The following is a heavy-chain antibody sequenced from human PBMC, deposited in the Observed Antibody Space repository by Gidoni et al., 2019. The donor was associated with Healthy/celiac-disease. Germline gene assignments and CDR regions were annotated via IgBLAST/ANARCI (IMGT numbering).Heavy chain of an antibody. CDR2: IYDSGST. D-gene: IGHD6-6*01. CDR3: ARRSRSIAARPIDY. Sequence: QLQLQESGPGLVKPSETLSLTCTVPGGSISSSSYYWGWIRQPPGKGLEWIGSIYDSGSTYYNPSLKSRVTISVDTSKNQFSLKLSSVTAADTAVYYCARRSRSIAARPIDYWGQGTLVTVSS. CDR1: GGSISSSSYY. J-gene: IGHJ4*02. V-gene: IGHV4-39*01.